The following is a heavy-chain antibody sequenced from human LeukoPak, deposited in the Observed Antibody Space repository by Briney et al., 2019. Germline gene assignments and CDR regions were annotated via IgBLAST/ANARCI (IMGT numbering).Heavy chain of an antibody. V-gene: IGHV4-30-4*08. J-gene: IGHJ4*02. CDR1: GGSISSGGYY. D-gene: IGHD3-10*01. CDR3: ACITMVRGEDY. Sequence: SQTLSLTCTVSGGSISSGGYYWSWIRQHPGTGLEWIGYIYYSGSTYYNPSLKSRVTISVDTSKNQFSLKLSSVTAADTAVFYCACITMVRGEDYWGQGTLVTVSS. CDR2: IYYSGST.